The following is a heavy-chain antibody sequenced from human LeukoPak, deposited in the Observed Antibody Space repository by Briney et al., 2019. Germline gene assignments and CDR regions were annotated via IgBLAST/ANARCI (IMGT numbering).Heavy chain of an antibody. CDR1: GFTFSSYG. CDR2: IWYDGSNK. V-gene: IGHV3-33*01. J-gene: IGHJ5*02. CDR3: ARASYDSSGYYYNWFDP. Sequence: GGSLRLSCAASGFTFSSYGMHWVRQAPGKGLEWVAVIWYDGSNKYYADSVKGRFTISRDNSKNTLYLQMNSLRAEDAAVYYCARASYDSSGYYYNWFDPWGQGTLVTVSS. D-gene: IGHD3-22*01.